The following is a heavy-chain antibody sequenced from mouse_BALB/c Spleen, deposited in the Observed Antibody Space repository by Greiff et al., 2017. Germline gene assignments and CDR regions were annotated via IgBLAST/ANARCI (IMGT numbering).Heavy chain of an antibody. CDR1: GFTFSDYG. CDR2: ISNLAYSI. CDR3: ARDLGDYGSSYSFAY. J-gene: IGHJ3*01. Sequence: DVMLVESGGGLVQPGGSRKLSCAASGFTFSDYGMAWVRQAPGKGPEWVAFISNLAYSIYYADTVTGRFTISRENAKNTLYLEMSSLRSEDTAMYYCARDLGDYGSSYSFAYWGQGTLVTVSA. V-gene: IGHV5-15*02. D-gene: IGHD1-1*01.